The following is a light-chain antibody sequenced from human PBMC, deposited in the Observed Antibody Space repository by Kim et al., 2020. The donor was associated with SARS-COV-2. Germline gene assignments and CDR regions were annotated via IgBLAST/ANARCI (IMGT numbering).Light chain of an antibody. CDR1: TGAVTSGLY. J-gene: IGLJ2*01. V-gene: IGLV7-46*01. Sequence: GAVTLTCCSRTGAVTSGLYPYWFQQKPDQAPRTLIYDTSNKHSWTPARFSGSLLGGKAALTLSGAQPEDEAEYYCLLSYSGARFVVFGGGTQLTVL. CDR3: LLSYSGARFVV. CDR2: DTS.